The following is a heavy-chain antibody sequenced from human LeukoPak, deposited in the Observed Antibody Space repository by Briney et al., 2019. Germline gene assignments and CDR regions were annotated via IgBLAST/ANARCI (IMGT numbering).Heavy chain of an antibody. CDR1: GFAFSTYS. V-gene: IGHV3-30*01. J-gene: IGHJ4*02. CDR2: ISSDGSNE. Sequence: GGSLRLSCAASGFAFSTYSMHRVRQAPGKGLEWLALISSDGSNENFADSVKGRFTISRDNSKNTLYLQMNSLRSEDTAIYYCAGDPNRSYFNHWGQGTLVTVSS. D-gene: IGHD1-14*01. CDR3: AGDPNRSYFNH.